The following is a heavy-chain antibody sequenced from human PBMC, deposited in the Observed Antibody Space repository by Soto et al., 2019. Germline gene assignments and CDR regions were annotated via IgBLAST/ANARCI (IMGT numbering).Heavy chain of an antibody. Sequence: GGSLRLSCAASGFTVSSNYMSWVRQAPGKGLEWVSVIYSGGSTYYADSVKGRFTISRDNSKNTLYLQMNSLRAEDTAVYYCARRRGTVFDYAGFDPWGQGTLVTVSS. V-gene: IGHV3-66*01. CDR1: GFTVSSNY. J-gene: IGHJ5*02. CDR3: ARRRGTVFDYAGFDP. CDR2: IYSGGST. D-gene: IGHD4-17*01.